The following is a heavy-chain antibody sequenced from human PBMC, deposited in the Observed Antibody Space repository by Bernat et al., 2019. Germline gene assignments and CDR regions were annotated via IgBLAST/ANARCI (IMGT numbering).Heavy chain of an antibody. Sequence: EVQLVESGGGLVQPGGSLRLSCAASGFTFSSYSMNWVRQAPGKGLEWVGRIKSKTDGGTTDYAAPVKGRFTISRDDSKNTLYLQMNSLKTEDTAVYYCTTPRATVTTFDYYYYGMDVWGQGTTVTVSS. J-gene: IGHJ6*02. CDR3: TTPRATVTTFDYYYYGMDV. D-gene: IGHD4-17*01. CDR2: IKSKTDGGTT. V-gene: IGHV3-15*01. CDR1: GFTFSSYS.